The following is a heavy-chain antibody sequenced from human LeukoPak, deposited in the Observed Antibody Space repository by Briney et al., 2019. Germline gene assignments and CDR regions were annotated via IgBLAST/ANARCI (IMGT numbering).Heavy chain of an antibody. CDR1: GFTVSGTH. Sequence: GGSLGLSCAASGFTVSGTHMSWVRQAPGKGLEWVAAMYTGGTTYYADSVTGRFTISRGNSKNTLYLHMNSLRAEDTAVYYCAKDEATSGGGLASWGQGTLVSVSS. CDR3: AKDEATSGGGLAS. J-gene: IGHJ4*02. CDR2: MYTGGTT. V-gene: IGHV3-53*01. D-gene: IGHD3-16*01.